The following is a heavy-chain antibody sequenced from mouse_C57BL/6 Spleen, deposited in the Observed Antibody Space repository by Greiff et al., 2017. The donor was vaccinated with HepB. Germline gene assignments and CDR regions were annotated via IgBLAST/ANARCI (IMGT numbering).Heavy chain of an antibody. CDR1: GYAFSSYW. Sequence: QVQLQQSGAELVKPGASVKISCKASGYAFSSYWMNWVKQRPGKGLEWIGQIYPGDGDTNYNGKFKGKATLTVDTSSSTAYMQLSSLTSEDSAVYYCARLDYGSSYGYFDVWGTGTTVTVSS. D-gene: IGHD1-1*01. CDR2: IYPGDGDT. CDR3: ARLDYGSSYGYFDV. V-gene: IGHV1-80*01. J-gene: IGHJ1*03.